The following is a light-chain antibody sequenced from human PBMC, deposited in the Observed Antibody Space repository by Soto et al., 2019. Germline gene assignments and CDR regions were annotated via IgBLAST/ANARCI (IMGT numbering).Light chain of an antibody. J-gene: IGLJ1*01. CDR3: QVWDIMTDNYV. Sequence: SYELTQSPSVSVAPEKTATITCGGNNIGNNRVHWYRQKPGQAPVLLISYASDRPSGIPERFSGSNSGNTATLTIRRVEAGDEADYYCQVWDIMTDNYVFGSGTKLTVL. CDR1: NIGNNR. CDR2: YAS. V-gene: IGLV3-21*04.